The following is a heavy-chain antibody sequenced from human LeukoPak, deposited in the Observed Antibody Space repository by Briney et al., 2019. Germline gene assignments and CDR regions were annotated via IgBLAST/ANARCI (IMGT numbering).Heavy chain of an antibody. CDR3: ARLIGDCSSTSCYPQLFDY. V-gene: IGHV5-51*01. D-gene: IGHD2-2*01. CDR1: GYSFTSYW. Sequence: GESLKISCKGSGYSFTSYWIGWVRQMPGKGLEWMGIINPGDSDTRYSPSFQGQVTISADKSISTAYLQWSSLKASDTAMYYCARLIGDCSSTSCYPQLFDYWGQGTLVTVSS. CDR2: INPGDSDT. J-gene: IGHJ4*02.